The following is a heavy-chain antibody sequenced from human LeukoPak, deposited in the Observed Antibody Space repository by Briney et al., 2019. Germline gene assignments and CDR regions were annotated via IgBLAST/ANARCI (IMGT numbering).Heavy chain of an antibody. Sequence: GGSLRLSCAASGFTFSSYAMHWVRQAPGKGLEWVAVISYDGSNKYYADSAKGRFTISRDNSKNTLYLQMNSLRAEDTAVCYCARSYYHDSNGYFPDYWGQGTLVTVSS. J-gene: IGHJ4*02. CDR2: ISYDGSNK. D-gene: IGHD3-22*01. CDR3: ARSYYHDSNGYFPDY. V-gene: IGHV3-30*04. CDR1: GFTFSSYA.